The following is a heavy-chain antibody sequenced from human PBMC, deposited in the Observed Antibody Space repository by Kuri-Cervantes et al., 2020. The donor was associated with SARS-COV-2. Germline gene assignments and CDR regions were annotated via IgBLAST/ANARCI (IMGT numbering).Heavy chain of an antibody. Sequence: SETLSLTCTVSGGSISSSGYYWGRIRQPPGKGLEWIGEINHSGSTNYNPSLKSRVTISGDTSKKQFSLKLSSVTAADTAVYYCARAELGLGWFFDLWGRGTLVTVSS. D-gene: IGHD6-13*01. J-gene: IGHJ2*01. CDR2: INHSGST. CDR1: GGSISSSGYY. CDR3: ARAELGLGWFFDL. V-gene: IGHV4-39*07.